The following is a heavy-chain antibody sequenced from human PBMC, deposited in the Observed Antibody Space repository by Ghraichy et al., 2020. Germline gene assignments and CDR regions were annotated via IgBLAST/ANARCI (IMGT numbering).Heavy chain of an antibody. J-gene: IGHJ4*02. D-gene: IGHD2/OR15-2a*01. V-gene: IGHV4-34*01. CDR3: ARGPAEYYYAN. CDR1: GGSFSGYY. CDR2: INHSGST. Sequence: SETLSLTCAVYGGSFSGYYWSWIRQPPGKGLEWIGEINHSGSTNYNPSLKSRVTISVDTSKNQFSLKLSSVTAADTAVYYCARGPAEYYYANWGQGTLVTVSS.